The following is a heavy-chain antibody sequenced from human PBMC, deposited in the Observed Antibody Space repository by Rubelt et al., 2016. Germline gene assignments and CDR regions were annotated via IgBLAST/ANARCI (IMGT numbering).Heavy chain of an antibody. V-gene: IGHV1-69*01. D-gene: IGHD2-2*02. CDR2: IIPIFGTA. Sequence: GLEWMGGIIPIFGTANYAQKFQGRVTITADESTSTAYMELSSLRSEDTAVYYCARDYLGYCSSTSCYTGDGSGSYAKFYYWGQGTLVTVSS. CDR3: ARDYLGYCSSTSCYTGDGSGSYAKFYY. J-gene: IGHJ4*02.